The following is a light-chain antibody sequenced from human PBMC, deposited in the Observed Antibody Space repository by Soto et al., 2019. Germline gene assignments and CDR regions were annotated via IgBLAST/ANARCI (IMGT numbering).Light chain of an antibody. J-gene: IGLJ1*01. CDR2: EVS. Sequence: QSVLNQPASVSGSPGQSITISCTGTSSDVGGYNYVSWYQQHPGKGPKLMIYEVSNRPSGVSNRFSGSKSGNMATLTISGLQAEDEADYYCSSYTSTSTRVFGTGTKVTVL. V-gene: IGLV2-14*03. CDR1: SSDVGGYNY. CDR3: SSYTSTSTRV.